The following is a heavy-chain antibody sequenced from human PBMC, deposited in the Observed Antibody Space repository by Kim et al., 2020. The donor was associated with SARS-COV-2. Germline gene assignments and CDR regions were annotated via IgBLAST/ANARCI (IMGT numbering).Heavy chain of an antibody. V-gene: IGHV3-33*05. CDR2: ISYDGSNK. CDR1: GFTFSSYG. CDR3: ARDLALGQQLAGDYYYYGMDV. Sequence: GGSLRLSCAASGFTFSSYGMHWVRQAPGKGLEWVAVISYDGSNKYYADSVKGRFTISRDNSKNTLYLQMNSLRAEDTAVYYCARDLALGQQLAGDYYYYGMDVWGQGTTVTVSS. D-gene: IGHD6-13*01. J-gene: IGHJ6*02.